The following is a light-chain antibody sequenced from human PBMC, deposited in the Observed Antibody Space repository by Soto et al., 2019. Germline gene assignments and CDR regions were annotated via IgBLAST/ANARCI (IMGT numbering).Light chain of an antibody. Sequence: DLRLTQSPSYLSASLGDRVTIXXRASQTISDFLHWYQQRPGTAPELXIRVASNLRTGVPSRFTGSGSGTNFSLTIDNIQPEDAAWYFCQQTYSLTVTFGGGTKVDIK. CDR3: QQTYSLTVT. J-gene: IGKJ4*01. CDR1: QTISDF. V-gene: IGKV1-39*01. CDR2: VAS.